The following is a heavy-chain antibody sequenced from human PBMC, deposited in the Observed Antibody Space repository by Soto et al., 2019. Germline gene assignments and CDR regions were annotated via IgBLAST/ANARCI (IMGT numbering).Heavy chain of an antibody. V-gene: IGHV4-4*07. CDR2: VSTNGAT. J-gene: IGHJ6*04. CDR3: ARADYEILTGSYATDV. D-gene: IGHD3-9*01. Sequence: SETLSLTCTVSDDFISSYYWNWIRQPAGKGLEWIRRVSTNGATNYNPSLESRVTMSVDTSKNQFSLKLTSVTAADTAVYFCARADYEILTGSYATDVCHKGLTLSVSS. CDR1: DDFISSYY.